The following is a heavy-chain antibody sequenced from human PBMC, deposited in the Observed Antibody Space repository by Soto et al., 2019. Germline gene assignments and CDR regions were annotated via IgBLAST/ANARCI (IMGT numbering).Heavy chain of an antibody. J-gene: IGHJ6*03. Sequence: QVQLVQSGAEVRKPGASVKVSCKTSGDSSNAYYLHWVRQAPGQGLEWLGWINPNGGATKYAQKFRGRVAMTRDTSIRTAYMELTRLRSDDTAIYFCARESGGATATLDYYYFYMDVWSQGTTVTVSS. CDR1: GDSSNAYY. D-gene: IGHD5-12*01. CDR3: ARESGGATATLDYYYFYMDV. CDR2: INPNGGAT. V-gene: IGHV1-2*02.